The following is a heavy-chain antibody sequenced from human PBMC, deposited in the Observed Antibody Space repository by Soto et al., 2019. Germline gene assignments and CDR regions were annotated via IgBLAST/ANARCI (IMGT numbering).Heavy chain of an antibody. CDR2: ISYDGNNK. Sequence: GGSLRLSCAASRFTFSSYAMHWVRQAPGKGLEWVSLISYDGNNKYYSDSVKGRFTISRDNSKNTLYLQMNSLRAEDTAVYYCSKEVAVTITNAFHIWGQGTMVTVSS. J-gene: IGHJ3*02. CDR3: SKEVAVTITNAFHI. V-gene: IGHV3-30*18. D-gene: IGHD1-26*01. CDR1: RFTFSSYA.